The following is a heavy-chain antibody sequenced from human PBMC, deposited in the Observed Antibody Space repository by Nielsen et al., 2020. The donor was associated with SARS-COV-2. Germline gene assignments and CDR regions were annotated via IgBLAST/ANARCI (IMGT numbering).Heavy chain of an antibody. J-gene: IGHJ4*02. CDR1: GGTFSSYT. CDR3: ARDVLVGATGGYFDY. V-gene: IGHV1-69*04. CDR2: IIPILGIA. D-gene: IGHD1-26*01. Sequence: SVKVSCKASGGTFSSYTISWVRQAPGKGLEWMGRIIPILGIANYAQKFQGRVTITADKSTSTAYMELSSLRSEDTAVYYCARDVLVGATGGYFDYWGQGTLVTVSS.